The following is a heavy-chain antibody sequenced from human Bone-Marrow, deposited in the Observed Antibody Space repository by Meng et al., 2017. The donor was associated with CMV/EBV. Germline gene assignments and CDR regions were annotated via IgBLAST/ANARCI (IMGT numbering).Heavy chain of an antibody. CDR2: IYYSGST. J-gene: IGHJ4*02. D-gene: IGHD5-18*01. CDR1: GGSINSYY. CDR3: ARDGGRGYSYGHFDY. V-gene: IGHV4-59*01. Sequence: SETLSLTCTVSGGSINSYYWSWIRQPPGKGLEWIGYIYYSGSTNYNPSLESRVTISIDTSKNQFSLKLTSVTAADTAVYYCARDGGRGYSYGHFDYWGQGTLVTVSS.